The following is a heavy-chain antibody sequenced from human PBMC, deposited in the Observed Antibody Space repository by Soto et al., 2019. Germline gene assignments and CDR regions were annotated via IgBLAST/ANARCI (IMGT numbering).Heavy chain of an antibody. CDR2: IYYSGST. J-gene: IGHJ4*02. CDR1: GGSISSGDYY. CDR3: ARVATDFTFDY. D-gene: IGHD3-10*01. V-gene: IGHV4-30-4*01. Sequence: SETLSLTCPVSGGSISSGDYYWSWIRQPPGKGLEWIGYIYYSGSTYYTPSLKSRVTISVDTSKNQFSLKLRSVTAADTAVYYCARVATDFTFDYWGQGTLVTVSS.